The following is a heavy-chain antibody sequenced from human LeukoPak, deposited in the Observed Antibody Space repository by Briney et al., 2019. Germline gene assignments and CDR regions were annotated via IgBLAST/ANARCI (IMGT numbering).Heavy chain of an antibody. D-gene: IGHD6-25*01. V-gene: IGHV4-39*01. Sequence: PSETLSLTCSVSGGSIISSSYYWGWIRQPPGKGLEWIGSMHYSGSTYYNPSLKSRVTISVDTSKNQFSLKLSSVTAADTAVYYWARPYSSVLGGFDPWGQGTLVTVFS. CDR2: MHYSGST. CDR3: ARPYSSVLGGFDP. CDR1: GGSIISSSYY. J-gene: IGHJ5*02.